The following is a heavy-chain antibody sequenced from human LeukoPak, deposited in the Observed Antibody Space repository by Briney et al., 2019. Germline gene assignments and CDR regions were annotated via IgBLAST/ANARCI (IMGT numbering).Heavy chain of an antibody. CDR3: ASASGSYSGYFDY. J-gene: IGHJ4*02. CDR1: GFTLSDHY. CDR2: TRNKANSYTT. Sequence: GGSLRLSCAASGFTLSDHYMDWVRQARGKGLEWVGRTRNKANSYTTEYAASVKGRFTISRDDSKNSLYLQMNSLKTEDTAVYYCASASGSYSGYFDYWGQGTLVTVSS. V-gene: IGHV3-72*01. D-gene: IGHD1-26*01.